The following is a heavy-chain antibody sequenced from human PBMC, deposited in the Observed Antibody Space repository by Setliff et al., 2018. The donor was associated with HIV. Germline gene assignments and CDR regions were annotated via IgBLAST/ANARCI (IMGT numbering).Heavy chain of an antibody. CDR3: AKGAGFYGDYTFDY. CDR2: IYYSGST. V-gene: IGHV4-59*11. D-gene: IGHD4-17*01. CDR1: GGSISSHY. Sequence: PSETLSLTCTVSGGSISSHYWSWIRQPPGKGLEWIGYIYYSGSTNYNPSLKSRVTISVDTSKNQFSLKLSSVTAADTAVYYCAKGAGFYGDYTFDYWGQGHLVTVSS. J-gene: IGHJ4*02.